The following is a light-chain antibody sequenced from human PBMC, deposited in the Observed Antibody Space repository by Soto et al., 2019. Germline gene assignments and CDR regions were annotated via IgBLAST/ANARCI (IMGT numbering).Light chain of an antibody. Sequence: EIVLTQSPGSLSLSPGQRATLSCRASQSVDTTFFAWYQKKPGQAPRLLIYGASKRATGIPDRFSGSGSGTEFTLTISSLQSEDFAVYYCQQYDNWPTFGQGTRLEIK. CDR3: QQYDNWPT. CDR2: GAS. V-gene: IGKV3-20*01. CDR1: QSVDTTF. J-gene: IGKJ5*01.